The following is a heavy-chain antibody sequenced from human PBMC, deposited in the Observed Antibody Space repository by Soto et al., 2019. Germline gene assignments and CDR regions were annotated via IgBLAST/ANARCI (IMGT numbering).Heavy chain of an antibody. D-gene: IGHD2-21*02. CDR1: GYIFDSYG. J-gene: IGHJ6*02. CDR2: ISPYNGNT. Sequence: GASVKVSCKASGYIFDSYGISWVRQAPGQGLEWMGWISPYNGNTNYAQKIQGRGTMTTDTSTRTAYMELSSLRSDDTAVYYCARDQVKFVTDYYHYYGMDVWGQGTRVTVS. CDR3: ARDQVKFVTDYYHYYGMDV. V-gene: IGHV1-18*01.